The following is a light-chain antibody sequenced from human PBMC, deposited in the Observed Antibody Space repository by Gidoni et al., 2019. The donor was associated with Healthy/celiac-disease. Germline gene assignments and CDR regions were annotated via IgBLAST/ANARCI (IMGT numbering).Light chain of an antibody. J-gene: IGKJ4*01. Sequence: PASLSASVGDRVTITCQASQDISNYINWYQQKPGKAPKLLIYDASNLEKWVPSRFSGSVPRKDFTITISSLQAEDIATYYCQQYDTLSSTFGEGTKVEIK. CDR1: QDISNY. CDR3: QQYDTLSST. V-gene: IGKV1-33*01. CDR2: DAS.